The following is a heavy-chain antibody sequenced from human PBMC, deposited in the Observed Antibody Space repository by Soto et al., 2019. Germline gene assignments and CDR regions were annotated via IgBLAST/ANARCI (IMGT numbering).Heavy chain of an antibody. CDR1: GYSFANYT. J-gene: IGHJ4*02. CDR2: LNPDTAST. D-gene: IGHD3-10*01. V-gene: IGHV1-3*01. Sequence: ASVKVSCKASGYSFANYTIHWVRQAPGQGLEWMGWLNPDTASTKFSPKFQGRVIITRDKSANTAFMQLTSLTSEDTALYYCARGGGYYGSGAYYRGYFDYWGQGTLVTVSS. CDR3: ARGGGYYGSGAYYRGYFDY.